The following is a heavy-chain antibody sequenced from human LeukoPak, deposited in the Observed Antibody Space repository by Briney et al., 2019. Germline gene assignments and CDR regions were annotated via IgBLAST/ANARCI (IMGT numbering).Heavy chain of an antibody. CDR2: INPNSGGT. Sequence: GASVKVSCKASGYTFTGYYMHWVRQAPGQGLEWMGWINPNSGGTNYAQKFQGRVTMTRDTSISTAYMELSRLRSDDTAVYYCARDQTIAVAGPFDPWGQGTLVTVSS. V-gene: IGHV1-2*02. CDR1: GYTFTGYY. CDR3: ARDQTIAVAGPFDP. J-gene: IGHJ5*02. D-gene: IGHD6-19*01.